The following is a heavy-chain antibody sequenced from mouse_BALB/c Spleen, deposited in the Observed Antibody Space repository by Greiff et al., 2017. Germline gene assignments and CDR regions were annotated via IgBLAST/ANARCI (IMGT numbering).Heavy chain of an antibody. CDR3: ARHRDDGYYDAMDY. D-gene: IGHD2-3*01. Sequence: DVMLVESGGGLVQPGGSLKLSCAASGFTFSSYTMSWVRQTPEKRLEWVAYISNGGGSTYYPDTVKGRFTISRDNAKNTLYLQMSSLKSEDTAMYYCARHRDDGYYDAMDYWGQGTSVTVSS. V-gene: IGHV5-12-2*01. J-gene: IGHJ4*01. CDR1: GFTFSSYT. CDR2: ISNGGGST.